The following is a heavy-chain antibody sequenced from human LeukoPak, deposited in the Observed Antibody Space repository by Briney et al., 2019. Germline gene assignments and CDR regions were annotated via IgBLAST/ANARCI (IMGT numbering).Heavy chain of an antibody. CDR1: GFTFSSHD. V-gene: IGHV3-30*18. D-gene: IGHD3-10*01. J-gene: IGHJ4*02. CDR3: AKTAGSGSYMYLDY. Sequence: GESLRLSCAASGFTFSSHDMHWVRQAPGKGLEWVAAISYDGSKQLYADSVKGRFTISRDNSKNTLYLLMNSLRAEDTAVYYCAKTAGSGSYMYLDYWGQGTLVTVSS. CDR2: ISYDGSKQ.